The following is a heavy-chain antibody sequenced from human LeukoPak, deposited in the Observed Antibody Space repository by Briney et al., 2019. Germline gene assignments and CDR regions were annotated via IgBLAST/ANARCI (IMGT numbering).Heavy chain of an antibody. Sequence: ASVKVSCKASGYTFISYYIHWARQAPGQGLEWMGVINPSGGSTTYTQKFQGRVTMTRDTSTSTVYMELSSLKSEDTAVYYCTRTYTSSSPFDYSGQGTLVTVSS. D-gene: IGHD6-6*01. CDR1: GYTFISYY. V-gene: IGHV1-46*01. J-gene: IGHJ4*02. CDR3: TRTYTSSSPFDY. CDR2: INPSGGST.